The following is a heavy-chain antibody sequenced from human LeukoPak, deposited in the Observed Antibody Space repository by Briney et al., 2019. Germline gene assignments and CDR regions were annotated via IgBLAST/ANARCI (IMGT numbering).Heavy chain of an antibody. CDR1: GFTFSSYE. V-gene: IGHV3-48*03. CDR3: ERDSYCGPAASCGGDCRMT. J-gene: IGHJ4*02. Sequence: PGGSLRLSCAASGFTFSSYETNWVRQAPGRGLGWVSYISSSCSTIYYADSVKGRLPISRDNAKNSLYLQMNSLSTEDTAVLYFERDSYCGPAASCGGDCRMTWGPGTLVTVSS. D-gene: IGHD2-21*02. CDR2: ISSSCSTI.